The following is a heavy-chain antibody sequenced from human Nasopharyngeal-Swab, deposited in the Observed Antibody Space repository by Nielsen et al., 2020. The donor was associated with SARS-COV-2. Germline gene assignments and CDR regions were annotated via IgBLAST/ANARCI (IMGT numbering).Heavy chain of an antibody. Sequence: GSLRLSCAVSGGSFTAYYWGWIRQPPGKGLEWIGEINHSGSTNYNPSLKSRVTISVDTSKNQFSLELISVTAADTAVYYCARHIRGWDAFDIWGQGTTVTVSS. D-gene: IGHD6-19*01. J-gene: IGHJ3*02. CDR1: GGSFTAYY. V-gene: IGHV4-34*01. CDR2: INHSGST. CDR3: ARHIRGWDAFDI.